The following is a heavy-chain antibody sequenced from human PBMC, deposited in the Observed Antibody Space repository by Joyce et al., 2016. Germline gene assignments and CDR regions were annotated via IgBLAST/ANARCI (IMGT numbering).Heavy chain of an antibody. V-gene: IGHV4-34*04. J-gene: IGHJ1*01. Sequence: QVQLQEWGAGLLKLSETLSLTCAVYGGSLSGYSWSWIRQAPGMGMGWSGEVNDRGRTNDRPTIKRRASTSMDTAKNQFSLRLTTVTAADTAVYFCARARRGIILARGEMGEYLEHWGRGTVVIVSS. CDR1: GGSLSGYS. D-gene: IGHD3-10*01. CDR3: ARARRGIILARGEMGEYLEH. CDR2: VNDRGRT.